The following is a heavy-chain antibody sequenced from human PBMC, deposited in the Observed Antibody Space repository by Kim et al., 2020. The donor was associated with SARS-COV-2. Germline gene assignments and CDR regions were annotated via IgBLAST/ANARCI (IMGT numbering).Heavy chain of an antibody. J-gene: IGHJ5*02. D-gene: IGHD6-13*01. CDR1: GGSISSYY. Sequence: SETLSLTCTVSGGSISSYYWSWIRQPPGKGLEWIGYIYYSGSTNYNPSLKSRVTISVDTSKNQFSLKLSSVTAADTAVYYCASGEAAAGTGFDPWGQGTLVTVSS. V-gene: IGHV4-59*08. CDR2: IYYSGST. CDR3: ASGEAAAGTGFDP.